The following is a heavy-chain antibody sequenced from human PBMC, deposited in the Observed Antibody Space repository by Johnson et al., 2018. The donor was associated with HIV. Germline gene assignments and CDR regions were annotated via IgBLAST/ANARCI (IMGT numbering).Heavy chain of an antibody. V-gene: IGHV3-7*01. CDR1: GFIFSSYV. Sequence: VQLVESGGGLVQPGGSLRLSCGASGFIFSSYVMYWVRQAPGKGLEWVANIKQDGTEKFYADSVKGRFTISRDNAMNSLYLQMNTVRAEDTAVYYCAKVIAVAGTGAFDIWGQGTMVTVSS. J-gene: IGHJ3*02. D-gene: IGHD6-19*01. CDR2: IKQDGTEK. CDR3: AKVIAVAGTGAFDI.